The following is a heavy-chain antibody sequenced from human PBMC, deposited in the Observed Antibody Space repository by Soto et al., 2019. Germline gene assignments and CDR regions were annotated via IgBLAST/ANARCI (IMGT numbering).Heavy chain of an antibody. J-gene: IGHJ6*02. CDR2: ISGSGGST. CDR1: GFTFSSYA. V-gene: IGHV3-23*01. D-gene: IGHD3-10*01. Sequence: GGSLRLSCAASGFTFSSYAMSWVRQAPGKGPEWVSAISGSGGSTYYADSVKGRFTISRDNSKNTLYLQMNSLRAEDTAVYYCAKDSPENYYGPNYYYYGMDVWGQGTTVTVSS. CDR3: AKDSPENYYGPNYYYYGMDV.